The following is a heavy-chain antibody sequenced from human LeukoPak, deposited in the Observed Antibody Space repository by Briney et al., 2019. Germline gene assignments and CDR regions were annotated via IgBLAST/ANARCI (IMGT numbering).Heavy chain of an antibody. CDR2: INPNSGGT. CDR3: ATLGDISGYYLRDY. J-gene: IGHJ4*02. Sequence: APVKVSCKASGYTFTGFYIHWVRQAPGQALQWMGWINPNSGGTNYAQEFEGRVTMTRDTSISTAYMELSGLRSDDTAIYYCATLGDISGYYLRDYWGQGTLVTVSS. CDR1: GYTFTGFY. D-gene: IGHD3-22*01. V-gene: IGHV1-2*02.